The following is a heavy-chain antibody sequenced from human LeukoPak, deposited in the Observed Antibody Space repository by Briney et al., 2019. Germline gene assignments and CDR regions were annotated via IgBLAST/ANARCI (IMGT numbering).Heavy chain of an antibody. V-gene: IGHV3-30*02. D-gene: IGHD3-22*01. J-gene: IGHJ4*02. CDR2: IRYDGSNK. Sequence: GGSPRLSCAASGFTFSSYGLHWVRQAPGKGLEWVAFIRYDGSNKYYADSVKGRFTISRDNSKDTLYLQMNSLRAEDTAVYYCAKDKAYYYDSSGYYIGSGLDYWGQGTLVTVSS. CDR1: GFTFSSYG. CDR3: AKDKAYYYDSSGYYIGSGLDY.